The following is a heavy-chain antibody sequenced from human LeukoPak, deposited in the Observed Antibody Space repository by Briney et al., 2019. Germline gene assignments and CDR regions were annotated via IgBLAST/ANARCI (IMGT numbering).Heavy chain of an antibody. Sequence: WASVKVSCKASGYTFTSYDINWVRQATGQGLEWMGWMNPNSGNTGYAQKFQGRVTMTRNTSISTAYMELSSLRCEDRAVYYCARGGGSAWTQRGYFQHWGQGTLVTVSS. CDR1: GYTFTSYD. D-gene: IGHD6-25*01. J-gene: IGHJ1*01. V-gene: IGHV1-8*02. CDR2: MNPNSGNT. CDR3: ARGGGSAWTQRGYFQH.